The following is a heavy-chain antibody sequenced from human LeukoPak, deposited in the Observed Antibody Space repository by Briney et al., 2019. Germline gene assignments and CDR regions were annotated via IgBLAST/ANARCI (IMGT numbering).Heavy chain of an antibody. CDR2: ISGSGGST. J-gene: IGHJ1*01. D-gene: IGHD6-19*01. Sequence: QPGGSLRLSCAASGFTFSSYAMSWVRQAPGKGLEWVSAISGSGGSTYYADSVKGRFTISRDNSKNTLYLQMNSLRAEDTAVYYCAKVGPYSSGWAEYFQHWGQGTLVTVSS. V-gene: IGHV3-23*01. CDR3: AKVGPYSSGWAEYFQH. CDR1: GFTFSSYA.